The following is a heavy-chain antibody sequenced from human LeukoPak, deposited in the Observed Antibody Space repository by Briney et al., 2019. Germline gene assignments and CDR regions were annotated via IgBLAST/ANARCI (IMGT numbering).Heavy chain of an antibody. V-gene: IGHV4-39*01. CDR1: GGSISSSSYY. CDR3: ARRPAAFDI. CDR2: IYYNGST. J-gene: IGHJ3*02. Sequence: SETLSLTCTVSGGSISSSSYYWGWIRQPPGKGLEWIGSIYYNGSTYYNPSLKSRVTISVDTSKNQFSLKLSSVTAADTAVYYCARRPAAFDIWGQGTMVTVSS.